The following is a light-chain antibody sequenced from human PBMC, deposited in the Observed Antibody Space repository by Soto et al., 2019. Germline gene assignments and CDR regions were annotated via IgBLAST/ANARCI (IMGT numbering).Light chain of an antibody. V-gene: IGLV2-23*02. Sequence: QSVLTQPASVSGSPGQSITISCTGTSSDTFVSWYQQHPDKAPKVLIYEVVKRPSGVSNRFSGSNSGNTASLTISGLQAEDVFDYYCCSSEGSISSDVLFGGGT. CDR1: SSDTF. CDR2: EVV. CDR3: CSSEGSISSDVL. J-gene: IGLJ2*01.